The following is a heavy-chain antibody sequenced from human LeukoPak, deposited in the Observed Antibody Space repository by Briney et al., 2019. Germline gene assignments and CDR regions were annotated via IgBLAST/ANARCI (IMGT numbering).Heavy chain of an antibody. CDR2: ISSSSSYI. V-gene: IGHV3-21*01. D-gene: IGHD2-2*02. J-gene: IGHJ4*02. CDR1: GFTFSSYS. Sequence: GGSLRLSWAASGFTFSSYSMNWVRQAPGKGLEWVSSISSSSSYIYYADSVKGRFTISRDNAKNSLYLQMNSLRAEDTAVYYCARAYCSSTSCYTPFDYWGQGTLVTVSS. CDR3: ARAYCSSTSCYTPFDY.